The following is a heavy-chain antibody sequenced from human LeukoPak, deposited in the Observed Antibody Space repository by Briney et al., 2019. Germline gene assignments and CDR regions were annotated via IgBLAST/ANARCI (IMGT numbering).Heavy chain of an antibody. CDR2: IYRGGTK. J-gene: IGHJ4*02. Sequence: GGCLRLSCAASGFTVGSNYMSWVRQTPGKGPEWVSIIYRGGTKYYEDSVKGRFTISRDNSKNTQYLQMNSLRAEDTAVYYCARTVIVKDSGSGGSVPEFFYYWGQGTLGTVSS. V-gene: IGHV3-53*01. CDR3: ARTVIVKDSGSGGSVPEFFYY. D-gene: IGHD2-15*01. CDR1: GFTVGSNY.